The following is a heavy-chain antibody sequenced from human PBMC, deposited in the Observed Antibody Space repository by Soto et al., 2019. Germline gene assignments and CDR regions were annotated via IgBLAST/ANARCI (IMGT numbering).Heavy chain of an antibody. CDR1: GGSISSGDYY. J-gene: IGHJ6*02. V-gene: IGHV4-30-4*01. Sequence: KSSETLSLTCTVSGGSISSGDYYWSWIRQPPGKGLEWIGYIYYSGSTYYNPSLKSRVTISVDTSKNQFSLKLSSVTAADTAVYYCAREGFSYGMDVWGQGTTVTVSS. CDR2: IYYSGST. CDR3: AREGFSYGMDV.